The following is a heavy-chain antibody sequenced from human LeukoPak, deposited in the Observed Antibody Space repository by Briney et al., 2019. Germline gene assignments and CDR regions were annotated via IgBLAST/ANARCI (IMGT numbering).Heavy chain of an antibody. V-gene: IGHV1-46*01. D-gene: IGHD3-22*01. Sequence: ASVKVSCKASGYTFSNYYMHWVRQAPGQGLEWMGIINPSGGYTTYAQKFQGRVTMTRDTSTSAVSMELSSLRSEDTAVYFCARQEDSSGYYYYYWGQGTLVTVSS. CDR2: INPSGGYT. J-gene: IGHJ4*02. CDR3: ARQEDSSGYYYYY. CDR1: GYTFSNYY.